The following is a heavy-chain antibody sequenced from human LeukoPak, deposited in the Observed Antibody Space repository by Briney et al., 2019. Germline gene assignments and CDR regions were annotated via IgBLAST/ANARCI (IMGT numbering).Heavy chain of an antibody. V-gene: IGHV3-21*01. CDR1: RITIRTRS. CDR2: IRSGSTYI. CDR3: ARDGIFDY. J-gene: IGHJ4*02. Sequence: PGRSLILFFSASRITIRTRSVHLAVQAPGKGLEWVSSIRSGSTYINYADSVKGRFTISRDDAKNSLYLQMNSLRAEDTAVYYCARDGIFDYWGQGTLVTVSS.